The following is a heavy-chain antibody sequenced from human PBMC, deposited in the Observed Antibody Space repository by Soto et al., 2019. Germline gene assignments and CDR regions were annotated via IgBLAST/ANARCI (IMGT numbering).Heavy chain of an antibody. CDR3: ATGLEELWLKRYGY. CDR1: GFTFSDYA. J-gene: IGHJ4*02. Sequence: QVQLVESGGGVVQPGRSLRLSCAASGFTFSDYAMHWVRQAPGKGLEWVAVISYDGSDKYYADSVKGRFTISRDNSRNRLKLQMTSFRANDTAGYYGATGLEELWLKRYGYWGQGTLITVSS. D-gene: IGHD3-16*01. V-gene: IGHV3-30*03. CDR2: ISYDGSDK.